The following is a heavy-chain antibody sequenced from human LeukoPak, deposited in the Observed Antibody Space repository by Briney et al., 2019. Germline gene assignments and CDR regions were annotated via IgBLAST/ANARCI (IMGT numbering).Heavy chain of an antibody. D-gene: IGHD6-13*01. Sequence: ASVKVSCKASGYTFTSYYMHWVRQAPGQGLEWMEIINPSGGSTSYAQKFQGRVTMTRDTSTSTIYMELSSLRSEDTAVYYCAREYPAAGEFDYWGQGTLVTVSS. V-gene: IGHV1-46*01. CDR3: AREYPAAGEFDY. CDR2: INPSGGST. CDR1: GYTFTSYY. J-gene: IGHJ4*02.